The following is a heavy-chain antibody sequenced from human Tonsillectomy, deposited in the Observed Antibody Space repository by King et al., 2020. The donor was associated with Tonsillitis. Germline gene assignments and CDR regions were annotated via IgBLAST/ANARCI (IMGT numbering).Heavy chain of an antibody. CDR3: ARDGGGMVDY. CDR2: IYYSGST. CDR1: GGSISSYY. Sequence: QLQESGPGLVKASETLSLICTVSGGSISSYYWSWIRQPPGKGLEWIGYIYYSGSTNYNPSLQSRVTISVDTFKNKFSLKMSSVTAADTAVYYCARDGGGMVDYWGQGTLVTVSS. V-gene: IGHV4-59*01. J-gene: IGHJ4*02. D-gene: IGHD3-16*01.